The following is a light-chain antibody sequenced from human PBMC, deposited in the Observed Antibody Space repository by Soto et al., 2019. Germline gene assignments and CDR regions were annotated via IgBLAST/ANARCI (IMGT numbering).Light chain of an antibody. CDR3: QQYYSTPLT. J-gene: IGKJ4*01. Sequence: DIVMTQSPDSLAVSLGERATINWKSSQSVLYSSNNKNYLAWYQQKPGQPPKLLIYWASTRESGVPDRFSGSGSGTDFTLTISSLQAEDVSVYYCQQYYSTPLTFGGRTKVEIK. CDR2: WAS. V-gene: IGKV4-1*01. CDR1: QSVLYSSNNKNY.